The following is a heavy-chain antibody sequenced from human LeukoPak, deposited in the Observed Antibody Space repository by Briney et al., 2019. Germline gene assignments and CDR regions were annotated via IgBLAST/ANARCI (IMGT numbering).Heavy chain of an antibody. CDR3: AKDCGYSYGTYYYYYGMDV. CDR1: GFTFDDYA. CDR2: ISWNSGSI. D-gene: IGHD5-18*01. J-gene: IGHJ6*02. V-gene: IGHV3-9*01. Sequence: GGSLRLSCAASGFTFDDYAMHWVRQAPGKGLEWVSGISWNSGSIGYADSVKGRFTISRDNAKNSLYLQMNSLRAEDTALYYCAKDCGYSYGTYYYYYGMDVWSQGTTVTVSS.